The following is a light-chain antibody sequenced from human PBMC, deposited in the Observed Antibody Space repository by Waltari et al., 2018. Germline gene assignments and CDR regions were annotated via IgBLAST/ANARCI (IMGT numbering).Light chain of an antibody. CDR2: AAS. CDR3: QQTNSLLALT. V-gene: IGKV1-12*01. CDR1: QDISTW. Sequence: DLQMTQSPSSVSASLGDRVTITCRASQDISTWLAWYQQKLGTVPNLLIYAASNLQSGVPSRFSGSGSGTDFTLTITSLQPEDFATYYCQQTNSLLALTFGGGTKVEMK. J-gene: IGKJ4*01.